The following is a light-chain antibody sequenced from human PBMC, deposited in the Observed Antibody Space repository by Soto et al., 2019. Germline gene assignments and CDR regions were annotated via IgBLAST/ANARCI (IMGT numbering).Light chain of an antibody. CDR2: EVS. Sequence: QSVLTQPPSVSGSPGQSVTISCSGTSSDVGSYNRVSWYQQPPGTAPKLMIYEVSNRPSGVPGRFSGSKTGNTASLTISGLQAEDEADYYCSSYTTSYTWVFGGGTQLTVL. CDR1: SSDVGSYNR. J-gene: IGLJ3*02. V-gene: IGLV2-18*02. CDR3: SSYTTSYTWV.